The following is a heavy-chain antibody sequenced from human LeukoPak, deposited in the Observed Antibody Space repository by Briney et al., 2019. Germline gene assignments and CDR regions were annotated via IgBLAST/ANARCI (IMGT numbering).Heavy chain of an antibody. Sequence: SETLSLTCAVYGGSLSAYYWTWIRQPPGKGLEWIGEINHGGSTNYNPSLKSRVTISVDTSKNQFSLKLSSVTAADTAVYYCARDTRLGRIFDYWGQGTLVTVSS. CDR3: ARDTRLGRIFDY. D-gene: IGHD2-2*02. CDR1: GGSLSAYY. CDR2: INHGGST. J-gene: IGHJ4*02. V-gene: IGHV4-34*01.